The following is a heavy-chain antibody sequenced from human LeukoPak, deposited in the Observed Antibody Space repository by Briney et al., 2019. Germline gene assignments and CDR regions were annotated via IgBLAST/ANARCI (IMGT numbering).Heavy chain of an antibody. CDR3: ARVRSGSYHLDY. V-gene: IGHV4-4*02. Sequence: SETLSLTCTVSGGSISSSNWWSWVRQPPGKGLEWIGEIYHSGSTNYNPSLKSRVTISVDKSKNQFSLKLSSVTAADTAVYYCARVRSGSYHLDYWGQGTLVTVSS. CDR1: GGSISSSNW. J-gene: IGHJ4*02. D-gene: IGHD1-26*01. CDR2: IYHSGST.